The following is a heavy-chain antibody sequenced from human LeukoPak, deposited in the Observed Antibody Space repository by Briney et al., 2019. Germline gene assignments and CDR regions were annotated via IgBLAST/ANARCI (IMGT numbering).Heavy chain of an antibody. CDR3: TRREMIDHAFDI. J-gene: IGHJ3*02. D-gene: IGHD3-22*01. Sequence: GESLKISCKGSGYSFTSYWIGWVRQMPGKGLEWMGIIYPGDSDTRYSPSFQGQVTISADKSISTAWLQWSSLKASDAAIYYCTRREMIDHAFDIWGQGTVVTVSS. CDR1: GYSFTSYW. CDR2: IYPGDSDT. V-gene: IGHV5-51*01.